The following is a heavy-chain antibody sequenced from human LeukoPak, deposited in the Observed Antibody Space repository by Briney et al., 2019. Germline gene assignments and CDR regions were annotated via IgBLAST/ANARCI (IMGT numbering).Heavy chain of an antibody. CDR2: ISYDGSNK. Sequence: EGSLRLSCAASGFTFSSYAMHWVRQAPGKGLEWVAVISYDGSNKYYADSVKGRFTISRDNSKNTLYLQMNSLRAEDTAVYYCAKEAAAGSALIDYWGQGTLVTVSS. V-gene: IGHV3-30-3*01. CDR1: GFTFSSYA. D-gene: IGHD6-13*01. J-gene: IGHJ4*02. CDR3: AKEAAAGSALIDY.